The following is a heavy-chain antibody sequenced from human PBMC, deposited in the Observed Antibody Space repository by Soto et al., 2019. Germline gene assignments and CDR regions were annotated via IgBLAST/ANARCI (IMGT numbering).Heavy chain of an antibody. CDR1: GGSVTSGSYY. J-gene: IGHJ4*02. CDR2: IYYSGST. D-gene: IGHD3-22*01. V-gene: IGHV4-61*01. CDR3: SRGASGYYDSSGYYSPYYFDY. Sequence: PSETLSLTCTVSGGSVTSGSYYWSWIRQPPGKGLEWIGYIYYSGSTNYNPSLKSRVTISVDTSKNQFSLKLSSVTAADTAVYYCSRGASGYYDSSGYYSPYYFDYWGQGTLVTVSS.